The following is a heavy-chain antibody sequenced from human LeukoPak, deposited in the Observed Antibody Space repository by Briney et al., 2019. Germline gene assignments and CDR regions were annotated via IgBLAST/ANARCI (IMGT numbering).Heavy chain of an antibody. CDR3: ARGNPSDY. J-gene: IGHJ4*02. Sequence: GGSLRLSCAASGFTFSSYAMSWVRQAPGKGLEWVSSISDNGGSTYSADSVKGRFTISRDNSKNTLYLQMNSLRDEDTAVYYCARGNPSDYWGRGTLVTVSS. CDR1: GFTFSSYA. V-gene: IGHV3-23*01. CDR2: ISDNGGST.